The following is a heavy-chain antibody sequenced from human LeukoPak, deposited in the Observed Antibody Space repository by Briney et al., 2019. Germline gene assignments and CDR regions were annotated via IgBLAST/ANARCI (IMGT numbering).Heavy chain of an antibody. CDR1: GFTVSSNY. CDR3: ARAHDRGYYYGFDY. V-gene: IGHV3-66*01. J-gene: IGHJ4*02. CDR2: IYSAGNT. D-gene: IGHD3-22*01. Sequence: GSLRLSCAASGFTVSSNYMSWVRQAPGKGLEWVSVIYSAGNTYYADSVQGRFTMSRENPENTLYLQMNSLRAEDTAVYYCARAHDRGYYYGFDYWGQGTLVTVSS.